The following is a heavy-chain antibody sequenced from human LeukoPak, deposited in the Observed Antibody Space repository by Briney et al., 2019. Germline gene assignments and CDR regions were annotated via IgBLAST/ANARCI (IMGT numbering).Heavy chain of an antibody. V-gene: IGHV4-59*08. D-gene: IGHD4-17*01. J-gene: IGHJ4*02. Sequence: SETLSLTCTVSGGSISSYYWSWIRQPPGKGLEWIGYIYYSGSTNYSPSLKSRVTISVDTSKNQFSLKLSSVTAADTAVYYCARYGDYVDYWGQGTLVTVSS. CDR1: GGSISSYY. CDR3: ARYGDYVDY. CDR2: IYYSGST.